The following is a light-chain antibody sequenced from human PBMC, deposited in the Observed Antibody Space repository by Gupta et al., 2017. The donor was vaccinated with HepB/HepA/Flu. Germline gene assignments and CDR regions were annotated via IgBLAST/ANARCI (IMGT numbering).Light chain of an antibody. Sequence: QSALTQPPSVSGSPGQSVTISCTGTSSDVGGDNSVSWYQQHPGKAPKLMIDDVNKRPSGVPDRFSGSKSGNTASLTISGLQAEDEADYHCCSYAGDSSYVFGSGTKVTVL. CDR3: CSYAGDSSYV. CDR1: SSDVGGDNS. J-gene: IGLJ1*01. CDR2: DVN. V-gene: IGLV2-11*01.